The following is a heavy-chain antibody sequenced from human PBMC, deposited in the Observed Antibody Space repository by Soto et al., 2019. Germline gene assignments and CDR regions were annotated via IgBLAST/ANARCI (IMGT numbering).Heavy chain of an antibody. CDR2: ISAYNGNT. D-gene: IGHD1-7*01. Sequence: ASVKVSCKASGYTFTSYGISWVRQAPGQGXEWMGWISAYNGNTNYAQKLQGRVTMTTDTSTSTAYMELRSLRSDDTAAYCCARGGITGTTGYYYYYGMDVWGQGTTVTVSS. CDR1: GYTFTSYG. J-gene: IGHJ6*02. CDR3: ARGGITGTTGYYYYYGMDV. V-gene: IGHV1-18*01.